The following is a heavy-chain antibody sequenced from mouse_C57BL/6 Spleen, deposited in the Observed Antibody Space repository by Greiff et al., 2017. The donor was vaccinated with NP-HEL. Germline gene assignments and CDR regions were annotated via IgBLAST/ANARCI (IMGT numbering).Heavy chain of an antibody. CDR1: GYTFTSYW. CDR2: IYPSDSET. D-gene: IGHD2-1*01. CDR3: ARLGGNPGGDYAMDY. Sequence: QVQLQQPGAELVRPGSSVKLSCKASGYTFTSYWMDWVKQRPGQGLEWIGNIYPSDSETHYNQKFKDKATLTVDKSSSTAYMQLSSLTSEDSAVYYCARLGGNPGGDYAMDYWGQGTSVTVSS. J-gene: IGHJ4*01. V-gene: IGHV1-61*01.